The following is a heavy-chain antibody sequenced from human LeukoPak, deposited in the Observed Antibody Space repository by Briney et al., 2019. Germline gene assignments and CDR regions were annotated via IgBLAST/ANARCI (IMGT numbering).Heavy chain of an antibody. CDR3: ARVIAARERAWFGELRLYYYSYIDV. J-gene: IGHJ6*03. V-gene: IGHV3-74*01. CDR1: GFTFSSYW. Sequence: GGSLRLSCAASGFTFSSYWMHWVRQVPGKGLVWVSRINNDGSSTTYADSVKGRFTISRDNSKNTLYLQMNSLRAEDTAVYYCARVIAARERAWFGELRLYYYSYIDVWGKGTTVTISS. D-gene: IGHD3-10*01. CDR2: INNDGSST.